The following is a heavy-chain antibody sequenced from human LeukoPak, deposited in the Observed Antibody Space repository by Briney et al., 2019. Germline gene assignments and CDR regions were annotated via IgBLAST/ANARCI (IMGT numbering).Heavy chain of an antibody. D-gene: IGHD3-22*01. Sequence: KPSGTLSLTCGVSGGSISNTNWWTWVRQPPGKGLEWIGEVNLQGSTNYNPSLKSRVAISVDKSENHISLKLTSVTAADTAVYYCARVYYDSIGPHWYFDLWGRGTLVTVSS. CDR1: GGSISNTNW. V-gene: IGHV4-4*02. CDR3: ARVYYDSIGPHWYFDL. CDR2: VNLQGST. J-gene: IGHJ2*01.